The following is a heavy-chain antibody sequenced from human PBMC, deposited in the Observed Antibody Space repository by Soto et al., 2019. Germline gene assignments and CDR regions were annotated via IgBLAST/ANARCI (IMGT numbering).Heavy chain of an antibody. J-gene: IGHJ3*01. CDR2: INPANGNT. D-gene: IGHD1-26*01. V-gene: IGHV1-3*01. CDR1: GFTFSDTL. Sequence: QVQLVQSGAEVKKPGASVNISCQASGFTFSDTLINWVRHGPGQRLEWMGWINPANGNTRYSESFQGSVTISSLSSASTAYVALSDLTSEDTAVYYCARDIVSVGPRANVAFDVWGQGTMITVSS. CDR3: ARDIVSVGPRANVAFDV.